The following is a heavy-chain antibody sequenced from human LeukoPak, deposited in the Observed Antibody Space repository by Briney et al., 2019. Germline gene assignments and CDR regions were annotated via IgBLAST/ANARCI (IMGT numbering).Heavy chain of an antibody. J-gene: IGHJ4*02. CDR3: VRGLGSYQFDY. CDR1: GFTFSIYW. V-gene: IGHV3-74*01. CDR2: MNGDENVI. Sequence: GGSLRLSCAASGFTFSIYWMHWVRHAPGKGLVWVSHMNGDENVITYADSVKGRFTISRDNAKNTLYLQMNSLRAEDTAVYYCVRGLGSYQFDYWGQGTLVTVAS. D-gene: IGHD2-2*01.